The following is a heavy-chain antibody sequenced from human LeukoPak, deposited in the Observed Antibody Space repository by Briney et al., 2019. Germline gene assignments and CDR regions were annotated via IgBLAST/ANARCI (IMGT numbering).Heavy chain of an antibody. D-gene: IGHD2-2*02. V-gene: IGHV1-69*05. CDR2: IIPIFGTE. CDR3: ARAYCSSTSCYTYWFDP. Sequence: SVKVSCKASGYTFTSYYMHWVRQAPGQGLEWMGGIIPIFGTENYAQKFQGRVTITTDESTSTAYMELSSLRSEDTAVYYCARAYCSSTSCYTYWFDPWGQGTLVTVSS. J-gene: IGHJ5*02. CDR1: GYTFTSYY.